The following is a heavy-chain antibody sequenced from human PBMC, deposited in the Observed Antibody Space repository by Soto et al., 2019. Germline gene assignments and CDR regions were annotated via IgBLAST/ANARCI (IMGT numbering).Heavy chain of an antibody. CDR1: GYTFTSYD. Sequence: ASVKVSCKASGYTFTSYDINWLRQSTGQGLEWMGWMNPNSGNTGYAQKFQGRVTMTRNTSISTAYMELSSLRSEDTAVYYCARTPHWPGTRFDPWGQGTLVTVSS. CDR2: MNPNSGNT. V-gene: IGHV1-8*01. D-gene: IGHD1-1*01. CDR3: ARTPHWPGTRFDP. J-gene: IGHJ5*02.